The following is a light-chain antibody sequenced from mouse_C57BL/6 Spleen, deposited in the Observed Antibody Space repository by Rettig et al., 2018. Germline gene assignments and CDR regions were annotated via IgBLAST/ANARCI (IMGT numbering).Light chain of an antibody. J-gene: IGKJ1*01. V-gene: IGKV12-44*01. CDR2: NAK. CDR1: ENIYSY. Sequence: DIQMTQSPASLSASVGETVTITCRASENIYSYLAWYQQKQGKSPQLLVYNAKTLAEGVPSRFSGSGSGTQFSLKINSLQPEDVGSYYCQHHYGTPWTFCGGTKLEIK. CDR3: QHHYGTPWT.